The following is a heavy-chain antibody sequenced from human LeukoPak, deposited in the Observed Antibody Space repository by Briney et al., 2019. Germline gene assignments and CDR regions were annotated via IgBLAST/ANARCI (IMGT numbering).Heavy chain of an antibody. CDR3: ARTVPASARAFDI. CDR1: GGSISSGGYY. Sequence: PSETLSLTCTVSGGSISSGGYYRSWIRQPPGKGLEWIGYIYHSGSTYYNPSLKSRVTISVDRSKNQFSLKLSSVTAADTAVYYCARTVPASARAFDIWGQGTMVTVSS. J-gene: IGHJ3*02. D-gene: IGHD2-2*01. V-gene: IGHV4-30-2*01. CDR2: IYHSGST.